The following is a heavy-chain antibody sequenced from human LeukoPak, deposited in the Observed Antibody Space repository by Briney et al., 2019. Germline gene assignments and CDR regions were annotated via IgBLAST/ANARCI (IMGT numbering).Heavy chain of an antibody. CDR2: ISSGGTYI. CDR3: VRATDTGSSSPDY. V-gene: IGHV3-11*06. Sequence: GGSLRLSCAASGFTFSDYYMSWIRQAPGKGLEWVSYISSGGTYINYADSVKGRFTISRDNAKNSLYLQMNSLRAEDTALYYCVRATDTGSSSPDYWGQGTLVTVSS. J-gene: IGHJ4*02. D-gene: IGHD3-9*01. CDR1: GFTFSDYY.